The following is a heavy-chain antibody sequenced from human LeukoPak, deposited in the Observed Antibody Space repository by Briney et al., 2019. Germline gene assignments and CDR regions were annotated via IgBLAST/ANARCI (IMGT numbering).Heavy chain of an antibody. CDR2: ISGNAGST. J-gene: IGHJ4*02. D-gene: IGHD3-16*01. Sequence: PGGSLRLSCAASGFTLSSYAMSWVRQAPGKGLEWVSLISGNAGSTHYADSVKGRFTISRDNAKNSLYLQMNSLRAEDTAVYYCARDLGTFDYWGQGTLVTVSS. CDR1: GFTLSSYA. V-gene: IGHV3-23*01. CDR3: ARDLGTFDY.